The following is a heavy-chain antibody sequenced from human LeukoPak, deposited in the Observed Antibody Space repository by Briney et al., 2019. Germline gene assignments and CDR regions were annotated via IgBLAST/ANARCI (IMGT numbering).Heavy chain of an antibody. CDR2: IYYSGST. CDR1: GGSISSGDYY. Sequence: SETLSPTCTVSGGSISSGDYYWSWIRQPPGKGLEWIGYIYYSGSTYYNPSLKSRVTISVDTSKNQFSLKLSSVTAADTAVYYCAREVPAANDAFDIWGQGTMVTVSS. CDR3: AREVPAANDAFDI. J-gene: IGHJ3*02. V-gene: IGHV4-30-4*08. D-gene: IGHD2-2*01.